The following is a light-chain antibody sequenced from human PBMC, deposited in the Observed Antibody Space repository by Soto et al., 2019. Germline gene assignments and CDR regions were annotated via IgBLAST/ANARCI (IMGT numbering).Light chain of an antibody. CDR1: QSIVTY. V-gene: IGKV1-39*01. J-gene: IGKJ1*01. Sequence: DIQMTQSPASVSASVGDRVTMTCRASQSIVTYLNWYLQKPGKAPKLLIYAASNLQSGVPSRFSGSGSGTDFTLTISSLQPEDFATYFCQQSYSTPPGTFGQGTKV. CDR2: AAS. CDR3: QQSYSTPPGT.